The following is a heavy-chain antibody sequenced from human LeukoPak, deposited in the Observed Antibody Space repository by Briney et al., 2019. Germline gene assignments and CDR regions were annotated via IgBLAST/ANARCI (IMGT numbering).Heavy chain of an antibody. Sequence: GGSLRLSCAASGLTVSSNYMSWVRQAPGKGLEWVSVIYSGGSTYYADSVKGRFTISRDNSKNTLYLQMNSLRAEDTAVYYCARGFNWKPFDYWGQGTLVTVSS. J-gene: IGHJ4*02. V-gene: IGHV3-53*01. CDR1: GLTVSSNY. CDR3: ARGFNWKPFDY. CDR2: IYSGGST. D-gene: IGHD1-1*01.